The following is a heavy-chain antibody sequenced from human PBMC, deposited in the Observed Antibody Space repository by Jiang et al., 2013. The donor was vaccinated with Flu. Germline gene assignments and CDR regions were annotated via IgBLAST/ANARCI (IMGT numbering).Heavy chain of an antibody. D-gene: IGHD4-11*01. CDR1: GVSVSHYNYY. CDR3: AKTQLHMTTRPRNWFDS. CDR2: IHETGFI. Sequence: GSGLVKPSETLSLTCTVSGVSVSHYNYYWAWIRQPPGKGLEWIASIHETGFIHYNPSLKSRVTMSLDTSRNQFSLGLRSVAAADTAVYYCAKTQLHMTTRPRNWFDSWGQGTLVTVSS. J-gene: IGHJ5*01. V-gene: IGHV4-39*01.